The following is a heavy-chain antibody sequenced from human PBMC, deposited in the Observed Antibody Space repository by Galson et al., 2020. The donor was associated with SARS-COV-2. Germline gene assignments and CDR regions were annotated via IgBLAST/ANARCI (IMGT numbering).Heavy chain of an antibody. CDR3: ARGLWVYGSGTCRRDY. D-gene: IGHD3-10*01. J-gene: IGHJ4*02. V-gene: IGHV4-61*02. Sequence: SETLSLTCTVSGGSISSGTSYWSWIRQPAGKGLEWIGRIYTSGSTDYNPSLKSRVTISVDASKNQFSLTLTSVTAADTAVYYCARGLWVYGSGTCRRDYWGQGTLVTVSS. CDR1: GGSISSGTSY. CDR2: IYTSGST.